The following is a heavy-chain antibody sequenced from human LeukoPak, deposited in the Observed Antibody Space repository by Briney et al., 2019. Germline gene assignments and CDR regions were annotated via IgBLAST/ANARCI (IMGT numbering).Heavy chain of an antibody. D-gene: IGHD4-17*01. V-gene: IGHV4-59*12. CDR1: GGSISSYY. CDR3: ARAPPPGDYYYYGMDV. J-gene: IGHJ6*02. Sequence: SETLSLTCTVSGGSISSYYWSWIRQPPGEGLEWIGYIYYSGSTNYNPSLKSRVTMSVDTSKNQFSLKLSSVTAADTAVYYCARAPPPGDYYYYGMDVWGQGTTVTVSS. CDR2: IYYSGST.